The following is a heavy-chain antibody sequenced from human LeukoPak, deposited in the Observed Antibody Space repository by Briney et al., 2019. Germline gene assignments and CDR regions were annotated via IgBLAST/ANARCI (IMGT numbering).Heavy chain of an antibody. D-gene: IGHD3-3*01. J-gene: IGHJ6*03. CDR3: AKDGPTYYDFWSGYYFMGYMDV. Sequence: GGSLRLSCAASGFTFSSYGMHWVRQAPGKGLEWVAFIRYDGSNKYYADSVKGRFTISRDNSKNTLYLQMNSLRAEDTAVYYCAKDGPTYYDFWSGYYFMGYMDVWGKGTTVTVSS. V-gene: IGHV3-30*02. CDR1: GFTFSSYG. CDR2: IRYDGSNK.